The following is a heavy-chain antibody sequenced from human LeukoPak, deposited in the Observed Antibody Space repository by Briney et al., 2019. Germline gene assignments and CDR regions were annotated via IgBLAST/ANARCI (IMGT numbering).Heavy chain of an antibody. V-gene: IGHV3-20*04. CDR3: ARGRAIDI. J-gene: IGHJ3*02. CDR2: INWNGGST. CDR1: GFTFSNYW. Sequence: PGGSLRLSCAASGFTFSNYWMSWVRQAPGKGLEWVSGINWNGGSTGYADSVKGRFTISRDNAKNSVYLQMNSLRTEDTAIYFCARGRAIDIWGRGTMVTVSS.